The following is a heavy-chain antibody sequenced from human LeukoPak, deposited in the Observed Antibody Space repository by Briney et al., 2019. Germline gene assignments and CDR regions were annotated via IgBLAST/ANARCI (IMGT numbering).Heavy chain of an antibody. D-gene: IGHD3-22*01. Sequence: GASVKVSCKASGYTFTGYYMHWVRQAPGQGLEWMGWINPNSGGTNYAQKFQGRVTMTRDTSISTAYMELSRLRSDDTAVYYCARATRYLGRLLDYWGQGTLVTVSS. CDR3: ARATRYLGRLLDY. J-gene: IGHJ4*02. CDR1: GYTFTGYY. V-gene: IGHV1-2*02. CDR2: INPNSGGT.